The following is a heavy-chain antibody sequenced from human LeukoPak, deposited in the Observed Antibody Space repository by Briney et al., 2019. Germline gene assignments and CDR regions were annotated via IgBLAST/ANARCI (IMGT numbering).Heavy chain of an antibody. Sequence: GASVKVSCKTSGYTFASYGINWVRQAPGQGLEWMGWISAYNGNINYAQKLQGRVTMTTDTSTSTVYLELRSLRSDDTAIYYCARAGGRVVTAIDAYWGQGTLVIVSS. CDR3: ARAGGRVVTAIDAY. CDR2: ISAYNGNI. CDR1: GYTFASYG. D-gene: IGHD2-21*02. J-gene: IGHJ4*02. V-gene: IGHV1-18*01.